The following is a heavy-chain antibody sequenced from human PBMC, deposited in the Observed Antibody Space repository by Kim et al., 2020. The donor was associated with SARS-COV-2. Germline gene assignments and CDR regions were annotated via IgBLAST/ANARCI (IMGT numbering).Heavy chain of an antibody. CDR3: ARLPREYSSSLSQNY. D-gene: IGHD6-6*01. Sequence: PSLKSRVPISVDTSKNQFSLKLSSVTAADTAVYYCARLPREYSSSLSQNYWGQGTLVTVSS. V-gene: IGHV4-39*01. J-gene: IGHJ4*02.